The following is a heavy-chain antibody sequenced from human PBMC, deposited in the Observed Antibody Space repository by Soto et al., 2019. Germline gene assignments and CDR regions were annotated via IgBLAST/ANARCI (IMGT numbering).Heavy chain of an antibody. CDR3: ARGLPNRPYSSSWYRGGYYFDY. V-gene: IGHV4-34*01. CDR1: GGSFSGYY. J-gene: IGHJ4*02. CDR2: INHSGST. D-gene: IGHD6-13*01. Sequence: ETLSLTCAVYGGSFSGYYWSWIRQPPGKGLEWIGEINHSGSTNYNPSLKSRVTISVDTSKNQFSLKLSSVTAADTAVYYCARGLPNRPYSSSWYRGGYYFDYWGQGTLVTVSS.